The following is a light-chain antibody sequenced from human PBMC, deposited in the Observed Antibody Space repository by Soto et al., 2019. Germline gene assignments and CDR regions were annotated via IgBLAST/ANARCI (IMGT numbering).Light chain of an antibody. Sequence: DIVMTQSPLSLPVTPGEPASISCRSSQSLLHSNGYNYLDWYLQKPGQSPQLLIYLGSNRASGVPDRFSSSGSGTDFTLNISRVEAEDVGVYYCMQALQTPRTFGQGTKLEIK. CDR1: QSLLHSNGYNY. J-gene: IGKJ2*01. CDR3: MQALQTPRT. CDR2: LGS. V-gene: IGKV2-28*01.